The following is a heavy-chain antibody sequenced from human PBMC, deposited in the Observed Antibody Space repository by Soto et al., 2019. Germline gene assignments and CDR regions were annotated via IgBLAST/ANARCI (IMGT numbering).Heavy chain of an antibody. CDR3: ASSSGGSYYEY. CDR2: IYYSGMT. J-gene: IGHJ4*02. D-gene: IGHD2-15*01. Sequence: SETLSLTCTVSGTSISSSDYYWGWIRQPPGKGLEWITCIYYSGMTNYNPSLKSRVTISVDTSKNQFSLKLSSVTAADTAVYYCASSSGGSYYEYWGQGTLVTVSS. CDR1: GTSISSSDYY. V-gene: IGHV4-39*07.